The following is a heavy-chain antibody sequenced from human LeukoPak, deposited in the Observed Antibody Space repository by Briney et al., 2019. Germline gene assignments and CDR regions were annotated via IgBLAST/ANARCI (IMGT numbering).Heavy chain of an antibody. J-gene: IGHJ4*02. CDR3: ARPSRYGNYYY. CDR2: IFNSGTT. D-gene: IGHD3-10*01. Sequence: SETLSLTCTVSGGSISSSSSYWGWIRQPPGKGLEWIGSIFNSGTTYYSPSLKSRVTISVDTSKNQFSLKLSSVTAADTAVYYCARPSRYGNYYYWGQGTLVTVSS. CDR1: GGSISSSSSY. V-gene: IGHV4-39*01.